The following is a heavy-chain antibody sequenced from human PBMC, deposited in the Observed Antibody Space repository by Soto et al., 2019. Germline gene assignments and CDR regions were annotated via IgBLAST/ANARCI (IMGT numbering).Heavy chain of an antibody. CDR2: ISAYNGNT. D-gene: IGHD3-22*01. V-gene: IGHV1-18*04. CDR3: ARIYYYDSSGYYLDY. Sequence: GASVKVSCKASGYTFTSYCISWVRQAPGQGLEWMGWISAYNGNTNYAQKLQGRVTMTTDTSTSTAYMELRSLRSDDTAVYYCARIYYYDSSGYYLDYWGQGTLVTVSS. CDR1: GYTFTSYC. J-gene: IGHJ4*02.